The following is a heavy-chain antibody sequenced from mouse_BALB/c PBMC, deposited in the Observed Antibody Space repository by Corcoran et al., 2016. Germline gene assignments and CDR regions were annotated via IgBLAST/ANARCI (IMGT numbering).Heavy chain of an antibody. Sequence: QVQLQQSGAELMKPGASVKIYCKTTGYTFSSYWIEWVKQRPGHGLEWIGEILPGSGSTNYNEKFKGKATFTAATSSNTAYMQLSSLTSEDSAVYYCARRDYYYCSRDYAMDYWGQGTSVTVSS. CDR1: GYTFSSYW. J-gene: IGHJ4*01. CDR3: ARRDYYYCSRDYAMDY. V-gene: IGHV1-9*01. CDR2: ILPGSGST. D-gene: IGHD1-1*01.